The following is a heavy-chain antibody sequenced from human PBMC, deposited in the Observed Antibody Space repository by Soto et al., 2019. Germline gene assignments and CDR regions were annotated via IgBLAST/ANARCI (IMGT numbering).Heavy chain of an antibody. CDR3: TISPSAKPDD. J-gene: IGHJ4*02. V-gene: IGHV3-74*01. CDR2: IDPDGSGR. CDR1: EFTFSRYW. Sequence: EVQLVESGGGLVQPGGSLRLSCVASEFTFSRYWMHWVRQAPGKGLVWVARIDPDGSGRGYADSVKGRFTMSRDNAQKTLYLQMNGLRAEDTAVYYCTISPSAKPDDWGQGTLVTVSS.